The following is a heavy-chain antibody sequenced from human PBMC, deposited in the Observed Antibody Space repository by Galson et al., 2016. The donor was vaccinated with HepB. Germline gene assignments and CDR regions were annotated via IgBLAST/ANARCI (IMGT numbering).Heavy chain of an antibody. CDR1: GVSISSSSYY. J-gene: IGHJ4*02. Sequence: TLSLTCPVSGVSISSSSYYWGWIRQPPGKGLEWTGSMHYTGKAYYNPSLQSRVTISLDTTKNQFSLKLTSVTTADTALYYCARDGSGYSSDWYFDYWGQGALVTVSS. CDR3: ARDGSGYSSDWYFDY. D-gene: IGHD6-25*01. V-gene: IGHV4-39*02. CDR2: MHYTGKA.